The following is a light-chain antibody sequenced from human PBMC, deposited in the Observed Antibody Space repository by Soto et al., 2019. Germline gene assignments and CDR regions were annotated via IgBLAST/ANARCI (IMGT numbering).Light chain of an antibody. J-gene: IGLJ1*01. Sequence: QSVLTQPASVSGSPGQSITIACTGTSGVVGSYSHVSWYQQHPGKAPRLIIYEGSKRPSGVSHRFSASRSDKTASLTISGLQAEDEAAYYCCSYALSSSYVFGTGTKVT. CDR3: CSYALSSSYV. V-gene: IGLV2-23*01. CDR1: SGVVGSYSH. CDR2: EGS.